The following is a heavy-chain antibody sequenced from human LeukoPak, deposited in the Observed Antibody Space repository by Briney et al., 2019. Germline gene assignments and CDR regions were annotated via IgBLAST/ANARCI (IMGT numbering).Heavy chain of an antibody. D-gene: IGHD2-15*01. CDR1: GGSISSGDYY. J-gene: IGHJ4*02. V-gene: IGHV4-30-4*01. CDR2: IYYSGST. Sequence: PSETLSLTCTVSGGSISSGDYYWSWIRQPPGKGLEWIGYIYYSGSTYYNPSLKSRVTISVDTSKNQFSLELSSVTAADTAVYYCARVPVDCSGGSCYGFDYWGQGTLVTASS. CDR3: ARVPVDCSGGSCYGFDY.